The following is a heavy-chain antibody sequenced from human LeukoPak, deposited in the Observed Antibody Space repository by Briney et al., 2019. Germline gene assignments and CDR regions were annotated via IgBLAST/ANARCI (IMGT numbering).Heavy chain of an antibody. J-gene: IGHJ4*02. CDR2: IIPIFGTA. V-gene: IGHV1-69*05. CDR3: AREALNPSYYDFWSGYPFDY. D-gene: IGHD3-3*01. CDR1: GGTFSSYA. Sequence: SVKVSCKXSGGTFSSYAISWVRQAPGQGLEWMGRIIPIFGTANYAQKFQGRVTITTDESTSTAYMELSSLRSEDTAVYYCAREALNPSYYDFWSGYPFDYWGQGTLVTVSS.